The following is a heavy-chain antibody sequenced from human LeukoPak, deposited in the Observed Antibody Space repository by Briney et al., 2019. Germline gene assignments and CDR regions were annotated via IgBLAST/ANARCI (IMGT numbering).Heavy chain of an antibody. CDR3: ARDRTYDILDY. CDR1: GFTFSSYA. Sequence: PGGSLRLSCAASGFTFSSYAMHWVRQAPGKGLEWVAVISYDGSNKYYADSVKGRFTISRDNSKNTLYLQMNSLRAEDTAVYYCARDRTYDILDYWGQGTLVTVSS. CDR2: ISYDGSNK. V-gene: IGHV3-30-3*01. D-gene: IGHD3-22*01. J-gene: IGHJ4*02.